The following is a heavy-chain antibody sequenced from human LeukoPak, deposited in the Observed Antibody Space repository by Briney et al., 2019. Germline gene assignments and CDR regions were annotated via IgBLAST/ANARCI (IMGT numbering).Heavy chain of an antibody. V-gene: IGHV3-21*01. D-gene: IGHD3-10*01. J-gene: IGHJ5*02. CDR1: GFTFSSYS. Sequence: PGGSLRLSCAASGFTFSSYSMNWGRQTPVKRLEWVSSISSSSSYIYYADSVKGRFTISRDHAKHSLYLQTNTLRPEATAVSSCLSGYPSPSCAQGTLVTVSS. CDR2: ISSSSSYI. CDR3: LSGYPSPS.